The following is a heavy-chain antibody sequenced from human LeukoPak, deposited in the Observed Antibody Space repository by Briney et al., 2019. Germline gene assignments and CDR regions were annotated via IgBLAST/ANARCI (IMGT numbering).Heavy chain of an antibody. J-gene: IGHJ4*02. V-gene: IGHV3-53*01. CDR1: GFTFSSYA. CDR3: ARGEGLFDY. CDR2: IYSGGRT. Sequence: GGSLRLSCAASGFTFSSYAMSWVRQAPGKGLEWVSVIYSGGRTKYADSVKGRFTISRDNSKNTLYLQMNSLRAEDTAVYYCARGEGLFDYWGQGTLVTVSS.